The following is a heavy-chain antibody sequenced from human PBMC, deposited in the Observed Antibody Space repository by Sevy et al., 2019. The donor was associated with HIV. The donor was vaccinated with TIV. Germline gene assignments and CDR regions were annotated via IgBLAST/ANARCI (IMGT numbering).Heavy chain of an antibody. V-gene: IGHV4-34*01. J-gene: IGHJ6*03. CDR1: GGSFSGYY. CDR3: ARERPQRIPRGNYYYYYMDV. D-gene: IGHD3-16*01. Sequence: SETLSLTCAVYGGSFSGYYWSWIRQPPGKGLEWIGEINHSGSTNYNPSLKSRVTISVDTSKNQFSLMLSSVTAADTAVYYCARERPQRIPRGNYYYYYMDVWGKGTTVTVS. CDR2: INHSGST.